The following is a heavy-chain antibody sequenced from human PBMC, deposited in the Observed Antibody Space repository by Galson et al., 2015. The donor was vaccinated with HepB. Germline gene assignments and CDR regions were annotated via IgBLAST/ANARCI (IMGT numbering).Heavy chain of an antibody. V-gene: IGHV3-48*02. CDR1: GFTFSTYG. CDR2: ISRSGSDT. Sequence: SLRLSCAASGFTFSTYGMNWVRQAPGKGLEWVSHISRSGSDTNYADSVKGRFTISRDNAKNSLYLQMNSLRDEDSAVYYCARGLISAATNYFDYWGQGALVTVSS. D-gene: IGHD6-13*01. J-gene: IGHJ4*02. CDR3: ARGLISAATNYFDY.